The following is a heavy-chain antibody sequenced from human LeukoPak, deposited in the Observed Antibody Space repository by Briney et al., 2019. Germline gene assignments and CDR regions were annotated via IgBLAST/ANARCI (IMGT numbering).Heavy chain of an antibody. CDR3: ARDHIGLRYCSGGSCHLDY. CDR2: IRYDGSNK. CDR1: GFTFSSYG. Sequence: PGGSLRLSCAASGFTFSSYGMHWVRQAPGKGLEWVAFIRYDGSNKYYADSVKGRFTISRDNAKNSLYLQMNSLRAEDTAVYYCARDHIGLRYCSGGSCHLDYWGQGTLVTVSS. J-gene: IGHJ4*02. V-gene: IGHV3-30*02. D-gene: IGHD2-15*01.